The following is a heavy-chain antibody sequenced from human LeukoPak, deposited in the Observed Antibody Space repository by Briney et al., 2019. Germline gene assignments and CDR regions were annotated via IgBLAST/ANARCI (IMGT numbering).Heavy chain of an antibody. CDR2: ISAYNGET. Sequence: ASVKVSCKASGYTFRGYGITWVRQAPGQGLEWMGWISAYNGETNYAQKFQGRLTMTTDTSTSTAHMELRSLRSDDTAVYYCARGYCTSTSCLYYFDYWGQGTLVTVSS. CDR3: ARGYCTSTSCLYYFDY. CDR1: GYTFRGYG. V-gene: IGHV1-18*01. J-gene: IGHJ4*02. D-gene: IGHD2-2*01.